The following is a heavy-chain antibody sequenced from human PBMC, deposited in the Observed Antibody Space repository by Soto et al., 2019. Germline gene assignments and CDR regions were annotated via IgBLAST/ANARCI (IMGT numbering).Heavy chain of an antibody. V-gene: IGHV4-30-2*01. Sequence: QLQLQESGSGLVKPSQTLSLTCAVSGGSISSGGYSWSWIRQPPGKVLEWIGYIYHSGSTYYNPSLKSRVTISVDRSKNQFSLKLSSVTAADTAVYYCARVPPNNWNSLVFDYWGQGTLVTVSS. J-gene: IGHJ4*02. CDR1: GGSISSGGYS. D-gene: IGHD1-7*01. CDR3: ARVPPNNWNSLVFDY. CDR2: IYHSGST.